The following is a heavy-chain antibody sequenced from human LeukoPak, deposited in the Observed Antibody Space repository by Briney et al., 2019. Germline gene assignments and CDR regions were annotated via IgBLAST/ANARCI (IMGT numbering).Heavy chain of an antibody. Sequence: GGSLRLSCAASGFTVSSNYMSWVRQAPGKGLEWVGFIRSKGYGGTTEYAASVKGRFTISRDDSKSIAYLQMNSLKTEDTAVYYCTKSRYYDYVWGGYWGQGTLVTASS. CDR2: IRSKGYGGTT. CDR3: TKSRYYDYVWGGY. D-gene: IGHD3-16*01. CDR1: GFTVSSNY. V-gene: IGHV3-49*04. J-gene: IGHJ4*02.